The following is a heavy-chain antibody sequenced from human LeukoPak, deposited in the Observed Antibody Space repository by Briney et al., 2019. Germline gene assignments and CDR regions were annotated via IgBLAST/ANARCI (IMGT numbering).Heavy chain of an antibody. D-gene: IGHD3-16*01. V-gene: IGHV3-9*01. CDR2: ISWSSASI. CDR3: AKDRGRGYVGGDYFDS. CDR1: GFTFDDYA. Sequence: GGSLRLSRAASGFTFDDYAMHWVRQPPGKGLEWVSGISWSSASIGYADSVQGRFTVSRDNAKNSLYLQMNSLRPEDTALYYCAKDRGRGYVGGDYFDSWGQGTLVTVSS. J-gene: IGHJ4*02.